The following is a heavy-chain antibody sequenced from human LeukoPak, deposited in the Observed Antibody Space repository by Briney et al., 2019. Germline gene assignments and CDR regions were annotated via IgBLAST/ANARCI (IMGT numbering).Heavy chain of an antibody. CDR3: ARACSGGSCYRHVEGAFDI. D-gene: IGHD2-15*01. CDR1: GGSISSSSYY. CDR2: IYYSGST. J-gene: IGHJ3*02. V-gene: IGHV4-39*07. Sequence: PSETLSLTCTVSGGSISSSSYYWGWIRQPPGKGLEWIGSIYYSGSTYYNPSLKSRVTISVDTSKNQFSLKLSSVTAADTAVYYCARACSGGSCYRHVEGAFDIWGQGTMVTVSS.